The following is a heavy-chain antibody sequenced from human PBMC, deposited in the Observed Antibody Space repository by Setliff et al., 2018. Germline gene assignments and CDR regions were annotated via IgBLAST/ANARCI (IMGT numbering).Heavy chain of an antibody. CDR3: ARVYLAGSGWDKANALDI. CDR1: GYTFIYYY. V-gene: IGHV1-46*03. CDR2: INPSGGGT. J-gene: IGHJ3*02. D-gene: IGHD6-19*01. Sequence: ASVKVSSKASGYTFIYYYIHWVRQAPGQGLEWMGLINPSGGGTIYARKFQGRVTMARETSTSTVYMELSGLRSEDTAVYYCARVYLAGSGWDKANALDIWGQGTMVTVSS.